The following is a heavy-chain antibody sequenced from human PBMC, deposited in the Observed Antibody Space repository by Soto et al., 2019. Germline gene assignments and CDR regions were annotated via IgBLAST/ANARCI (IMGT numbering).Heavy chain of an antibody. Sequence: SETLSLTCAVYGGSFSDYYWSWIRQPPGKGLEWIGEINHSGSTKYNPSLKSRVTISVDTSKNQFSLKLSSVTAADTAVYYYARGRRGYSYGYRYYYMDVWGKGTTVTVSS. J-gene: IGHJ6*03. V-gene: IGHV4-34*01. CDR2: INHSGST. CDR1: GGSFSDYY. CDR3: ARGRRGYSYGYRYYYMDV. D-gene: IGHD5-18*01.